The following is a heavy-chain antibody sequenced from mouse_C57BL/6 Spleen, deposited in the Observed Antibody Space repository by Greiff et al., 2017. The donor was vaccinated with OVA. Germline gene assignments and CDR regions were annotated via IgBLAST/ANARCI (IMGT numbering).Heavy chain of an antibody. CDR1: GFTFSSYA. J-gene: IGHJ3*01. V-gene: IGHV5-4*01. D-gene: IGHD2-3*01. Sequence: EVNVVESGGGLVKPGGSLKLSCAASGFTFSSYAMSWVRQTPEKRLEWVATISDGGSYTYYPDNVKGRFTISRDNAKNNLYLQMSHLKSEDTAMYYCAREGGYSPWFAYWGQGTLVTVSA. CDR3: AREGGYSPWFAY. CDR2: ISDGGSYT.